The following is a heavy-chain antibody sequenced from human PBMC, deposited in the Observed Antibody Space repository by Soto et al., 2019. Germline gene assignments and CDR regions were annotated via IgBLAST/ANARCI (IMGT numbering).Heavy chain of an antibody. D-gene: IGHD4-17*01. CDR2: ISAYNGNT. V-gene: IGHV1-18*04. J-gene: IGHJ6*02. CDR3: ARGEHGDYNYYYYGMDV. Sequence: GASVKVSCKASGDTFTSYGISWVRQAPGQGLEWMGWISAYNGNTNYAQKLQGRVTMTTDTSTSTAYMELRSLRSDDTAVYYCARGEHGDYNYYYYGMDVWGQGTTVTVSS. CDR1: GDTFTSYG.